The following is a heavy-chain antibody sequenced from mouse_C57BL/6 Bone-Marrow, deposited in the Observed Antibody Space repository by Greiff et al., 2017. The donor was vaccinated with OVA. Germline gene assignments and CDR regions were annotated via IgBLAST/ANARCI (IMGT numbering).Heavy chain of an antibody. CDR1: GFTFSSYG. CDR2: ISSGGSYT. D-gene: IGHD3-1*01. Sequence: EVQLQESGGDLVKPGGSLKLSCAASGFTFSSYGMSWVRQTPDKRLEWVATISSGGSYTYYTASVKGRFTISRDNAKNTLYLQMSSLESEDTARDSCARQGHGFAYWGQGTLVTVSA. J-gene: IGHJ3*01. V-gene: IGHV5-6*01. CDR3: ARQGHGFAY.